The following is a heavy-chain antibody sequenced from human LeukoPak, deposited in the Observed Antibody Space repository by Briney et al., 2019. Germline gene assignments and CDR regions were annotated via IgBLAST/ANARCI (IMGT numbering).Heavy chain of an antibody. Sequence: GGSLRLSCAASGFTFDDYAMHWVRQAPGKGLEWVSLISGDGGSTYYADSVKGRFTISRDNSKNSLYLQMNSLRTEDTAVYYCARHYYGAGSYFDYWGQGTLVTVSS. J-gene: IGHJ4*02. CDR3: ARHYYGAGSYFDY. CDR1: GFTFDDYA. V-gene: IGHV3-43*02. CDR2: ISGDGGST. D-gene: IGHD3-10*01.